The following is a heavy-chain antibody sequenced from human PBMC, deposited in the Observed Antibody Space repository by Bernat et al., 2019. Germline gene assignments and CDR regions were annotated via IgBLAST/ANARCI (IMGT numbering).Heavy chain of an antibody. CDR3: AKAGAVTSYYLDS. CDR2: IYSDDST. D-gene: IGHD4-17*01. Sequence: EVQLVESGGGLIQPGGSLRLSCAASGFTVSSNYLTWVRQAPGKGLEWVSLIYSDDSTYYADSVKGRFTISRDNSKNTLYLQMNSLRADDTAVYYCAKAGAVTSYYLDSWGQGTPVTVSS. V-gene: IGHV3-53*01. J-gene: IGHJ4*02. CDR1: GFTVSSNY.